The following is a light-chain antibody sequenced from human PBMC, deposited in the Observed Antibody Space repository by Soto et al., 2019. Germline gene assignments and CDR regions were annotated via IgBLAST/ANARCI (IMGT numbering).Light chain of an antibody. V-gene: IGKV3-20*01. Sequence: EIVLTQSPGTLSLSPGQRATLSCRASQSVSSSYLAWYQHKPGQAPRLLIYGASSRATGIPDRFSGSGSGTDFTLTISRLEPEDFAVYYCQQYGIWTFGQGTKVEIK. J-gene: IGKJ1*01. CDR2: GAS. CDR3: QQYGIWT. CDR1: QSVSSSY.